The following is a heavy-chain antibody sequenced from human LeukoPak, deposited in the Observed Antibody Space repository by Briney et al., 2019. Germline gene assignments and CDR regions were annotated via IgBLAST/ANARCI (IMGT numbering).Heavy chain of an antibody. V-gene: IGHV3-30*03. D-gene: IGHD3-10*01. CDR3: ARDLSPVVRASPMGY. CDR2: ITYDGYYK. J-gene: IGHJ4*02. Sequence: GGSLRRSCAASGFTFTSYGMHWVRQAPGKGLEWVALITYDGYYKYYSDSVKGRFTISSDTSKNTLYLQMNSLRAEDTAVYYCARDLSPVVRASPMGYWGQGTLVTVSS. CDR1: GFTFTSYG.